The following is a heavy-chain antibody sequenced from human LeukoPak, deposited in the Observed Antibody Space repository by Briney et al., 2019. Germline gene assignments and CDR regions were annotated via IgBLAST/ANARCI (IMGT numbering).Heavy chain of an antibody. D-gene: IGHD3-3*01. J-gene: IGHJ3*02. CDR1: GYTFTSYG. CDR2: ISAYNGNT. V-gene: IGHV1-18*01. Sequence: GASVKVSCKASGYTFTSYGISWVRQAPGQGLEWMGWISAYNGNTNYAQKLQGRVTMTRDTSTSTVYMELSSLRSEDTAVYYCARDRFDLSDFWSGTLGPDAFDIWGQGTMVTVSS. CDR3: ARDRFDLSDFWSGTLGPDAFDI.